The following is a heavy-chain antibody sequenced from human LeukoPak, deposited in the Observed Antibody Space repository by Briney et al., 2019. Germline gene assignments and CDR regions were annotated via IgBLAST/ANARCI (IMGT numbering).Heavy chain of an antibody. CDR2: INGDGRTT. CDR1: GFIFSTYT. D-gene: IGHD5-12*01. V-gene: IGHV3-64D*06. CDR3: VGDQVDDTGYLR. J-gene: IGHJ4*02. Sequence: GGSLRLSCSASGFIFSTYTMYWVRQAPGKGLEYVSAINGDGRTTYYIDSVKGRFTISRDNSKNTLYLQMSSLSTEDTAVYYCVGDQVDDTGYLRWGQGTRVTVSA.